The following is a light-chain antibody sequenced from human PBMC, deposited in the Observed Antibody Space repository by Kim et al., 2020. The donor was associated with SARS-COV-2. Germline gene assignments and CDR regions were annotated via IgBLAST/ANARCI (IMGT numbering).Light chain of an antibody. Sequence: EIVMTQSPATLSVSPGERATLSCRASQSVSSNLAWYQQKPGQAPRLLIYGASTRATGIPARFSGSGYGTEFTLTISSLQSEDFAVYYCQQYNNWPPSTFGGGNKVDIK. J-gene: IGKJ4*01. CDR1: QSVSSN. CDR3: QQYNNWPPST. CDR2: GAS. V-gene: IGKV3-15*01.